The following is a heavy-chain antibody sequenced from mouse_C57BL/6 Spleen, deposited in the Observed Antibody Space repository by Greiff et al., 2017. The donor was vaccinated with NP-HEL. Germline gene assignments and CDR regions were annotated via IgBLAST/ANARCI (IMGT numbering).Heavy chain of an antibody. J-gene: IGHJ4*01. CDR2: INPSSGYT. CDR3: ARDGNPRAMDY. D-gene: IGHD2-1*01. V-gene: IGHV1-4*01. Sequence: VQLQQSGAELARPGASVKMSCKASGYTFTSYTMHWVKQRPGQGLEWIGYINPSSGYTKYNQKFKDKATLTADKSSSTAYMQLSSLTSEDSAVYYCARDGNPRAMDYWGQGTSVTVSS. CDR1: GYTFTSYT.